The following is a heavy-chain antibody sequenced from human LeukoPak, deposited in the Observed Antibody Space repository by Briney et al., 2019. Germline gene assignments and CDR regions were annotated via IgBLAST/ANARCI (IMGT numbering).Heavy chain of an antibody. CDR2: GT. V-gene: IGHV1-2*02. Sequence: GTNYAQKFQGRVTMTRDTSISTAYMELSRLRSDDTAVYYCARDKEFAEYYDFWSGFNWFDPWGQGTLVTVSS. CDR3: ARDKEFAEYYDFWSGFNWFDP. D-gene: IGHD3-3*01. J-gene: IGHJ5*02.